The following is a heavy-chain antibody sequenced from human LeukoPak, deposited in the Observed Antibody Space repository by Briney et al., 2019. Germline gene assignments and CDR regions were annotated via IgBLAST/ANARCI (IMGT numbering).Heavy chain of an antibody. Sequence: PSETLSLTCTVSGGSISTSNYYWGWIRQPPGKGLEWIGSIYYSGSTYYNPSLKSRVTISVDTSKNQFSLKLSSVTAADTAVYYCARGPYGTGYSSSWYGGHYYYYMDVWGKGTTVTVSS. V-gene: IGHV4-39*07. CDR1: GGSISTSNYY. D-gene: IGHD6-13*01. CDR3: ARGPYGTGYSSSWYGGHYYYYMDV. J-gene: IGHJ6*03. CDR2: IYYSGST.